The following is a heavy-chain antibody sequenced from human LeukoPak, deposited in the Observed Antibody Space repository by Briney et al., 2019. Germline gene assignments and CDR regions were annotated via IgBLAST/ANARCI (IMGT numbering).Heavy chain of an antibody. V-gene: IGHV4-61*02. J-gene: IGHJ4*02. Sequence: SQTLSLTCTVSGGSISSGSYYWSWIRQPAGKGLEWIGRIYTSGSTNYNPSLKSRVTISVDTSKNQFSLKLSSVTAADTAVYYCARSPGIAAAGTGCDYWGQGTLVTVSS. CDR1: GGSISSGSYY. CDR2: IYTSGST. CDR3: ARSPGIAAAGTGCDY. D-gene: IGHD6-13*01.